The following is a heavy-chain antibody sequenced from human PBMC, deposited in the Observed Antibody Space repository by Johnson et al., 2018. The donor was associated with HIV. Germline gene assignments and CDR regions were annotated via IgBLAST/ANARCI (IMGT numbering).Heavy chain of an antibody. CDR1: GFTVSSNY. CDR2: ISFDGSNE. J-gene: IGHJ3*02. V-gene: IGHV3-30*03. Sequence: VQLVESGGGLVQPGGSLRLSCAASGFTVSSNYMSWVRQAPGKGLEWVAVISFDGSNEYYADSVKGRFTISRDNSKNTLYLQMNSLRVEDTAVYYCARGRITMIVVDLRGGGFDIWGQGTMVTVSS. CDR3: ARGRITMIVVDLRGGGFDI. D-gene: IGHD3-22*01.